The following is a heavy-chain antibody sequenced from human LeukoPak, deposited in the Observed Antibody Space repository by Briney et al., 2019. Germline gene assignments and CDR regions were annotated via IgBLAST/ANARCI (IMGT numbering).Heavy chain of an antibody. CDR1: GFTFSSYG. CDR2: ISSSSSYI. D-gene: IGHD4-17*01. CDR3: ARGYGDEDYYYGMDV. V-gene: IGHV3-21*01. J-gene: IGHJ6*04. Sequence: GRSLRLSCAASGFTFSSYGMHWVRQAPGKGLEWVSSISSSSSYIYYADSVKGRFTISRDNAKNSLYLQMNSLRAEDTAVYNCARGYGDEDYYYGMDVWGKGTTVTASS.